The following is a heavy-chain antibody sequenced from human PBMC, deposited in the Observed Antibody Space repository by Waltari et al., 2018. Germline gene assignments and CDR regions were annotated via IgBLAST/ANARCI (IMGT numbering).Heavy chain of an antibody. CDR1: GFTLTDYW. V-gene: IGHV5-51*03. CDR2: VNLGDSNT. Sequence: EVQLVQSGAEVGKPGESLKISCKASGFTLTDYWVGWVRQMPGKGLEWMGIVNLGDSNTRYSPSFQGQITISADRSISTAYLHWNSLKASDTAMYYCARRSGEYDQLFDPWGQGTLVTVSS. J-gene: IGHJ5*02. D-gene: IGHD4-17*01. CDR3: ARRSGEYDQLFDP.